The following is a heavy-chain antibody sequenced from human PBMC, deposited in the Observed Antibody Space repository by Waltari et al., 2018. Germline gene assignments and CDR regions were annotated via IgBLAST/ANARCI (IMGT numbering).Heavy chain of an antibody. CDR1: GYIFTSSA. Sequence: QVQLVQSASELKKPGASVKISCKASGYIFTSSAIIWWRQAPGQGLELMGWIITSTGNPTYAQGFTGRFVFSLDTSVSTAYLEINNLKAEDTAVYYCTREVVPAATIVVNWFDPWGQGTLVTVSS. CDR2: IITSTGNP. J-gene: IGHJ5*02. D-gene: IGHD2-2*01. V-gene: IGHV7-4-1*02. CDR3: TREVVPAATIVVNWFDP.